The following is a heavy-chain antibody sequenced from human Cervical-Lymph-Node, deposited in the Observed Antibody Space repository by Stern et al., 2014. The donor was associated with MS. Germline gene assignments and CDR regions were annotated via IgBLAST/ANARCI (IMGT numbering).Heavy chain of an antibody. V-gene: IGHV3-73*01. CDR3: TRLGGSYAFDV. CDR2: IRSKANGYTT. Sequence: EMQLVESGGGLVQPGGSLKLSCAASGFAFRGAAMHWVRQAYGKGLEWGGRIRSKANGYTTAYAESVKGRFIISRDDSKTTAYLQMDSLKAEDAAVYYCTRLGGSYAFDVWGQGTMVTVAS. J-gene: IGHJ3*01. CDR1: GFAFRGAA. D-gene: IGHD1-26*01.